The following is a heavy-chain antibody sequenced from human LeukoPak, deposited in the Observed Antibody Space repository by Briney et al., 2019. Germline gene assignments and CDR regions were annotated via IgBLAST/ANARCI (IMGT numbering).Heavy chain of an antibody. CDR3: ARAFSTTAFDY. CDR2: ISDDGSNK. Sequence: QSGGSLRLFCAASGFTFRTYAMNWVRQAPGKGLEWVAVISDDGSNKYYAESVKGQFTISRDNSKNTLYLQMNSLRAEDTAVYYCARAFSTTAFDYWGQGTLVTVSS. CDR1: GFTFRTYA. J-gene: IGHJ4*02. D-gene: IGHD4-17*01. V-gene: IGHV3-30*04.